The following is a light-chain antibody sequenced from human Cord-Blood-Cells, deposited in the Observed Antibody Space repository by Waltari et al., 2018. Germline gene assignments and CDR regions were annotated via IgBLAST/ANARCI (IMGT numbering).Light chain of an antibody. CDR1: SSDVGGYNY. CDR2: EVS. J-gene: IGLJ1*01. V-gene: IGLV2-14*01. CDR3: SSYTSSSTA. Sequence: QSALTQPASVSGSPGQSITISCTGTSSDVGGYNYVSWYQQHPGKAPKLMIYEVSNRPSGVSNRCSGSKSGNTASLTISWLQAEDEADYYCSSYTSSSTAFGTGTKVTVL.